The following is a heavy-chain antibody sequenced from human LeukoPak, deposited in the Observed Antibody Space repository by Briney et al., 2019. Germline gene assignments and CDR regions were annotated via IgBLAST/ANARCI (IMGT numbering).Heavy chain of an antibody. Sequence: GGSLRLSCAASGFTFSSYAVSWVRQAPGKGLEWVSGISGSGGSAYYADSVKGRFTISRDNSKNTLYLQMNSLRTEDTAVYYCAKTPKIRGVSNFDYWGQGTLVTVSS. CDR2: ISGSGGSA. CDR1: GFTFSSYA. D-gene: IGHD3-10*01. V-gene: IGHV3-23*01. J-gene: IGHJ4*02. CDR3: AKTPKIRGVSNFDY.